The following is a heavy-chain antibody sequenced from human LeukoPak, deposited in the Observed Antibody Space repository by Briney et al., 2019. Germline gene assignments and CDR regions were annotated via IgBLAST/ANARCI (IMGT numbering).Heavy chain of an antibody. Sequence: SQTLSLTCAISGDNVFSSSVAWNWIRQSPSRGLEWLGRTYYRSKWYNDYAVSVKSRITINLDTSKNQLSLQLKSVTPEDTAVYYCARGQYSAHDYWGQGTLVTVSS. CDR1: GDNVFSSSVA. V-gene: IGHV6-1*01. D-gene: IGHD4-11*01. CDR2: TYYRSKWYN. J-gene: IGHJ4*02. CDR3: ARGQYSAHDY.